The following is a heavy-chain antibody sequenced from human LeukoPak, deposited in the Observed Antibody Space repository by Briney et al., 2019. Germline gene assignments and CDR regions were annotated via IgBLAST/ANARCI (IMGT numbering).Heavy chain of an antibody. Sequence: GGSLRLSCAASGFTFSDYYMSWIRQAPGRGLEWVSYISGNSRTIYYADSVKGRFTISRDNAKNSLYLQMNSLRAEDTAVYYCARRYYSDSSGYLYWGQGTLVTVSS. D-gene: IGHD3-22*01. CDR3: ARRYYSDSSGYLY. CDR1: GFTFSDYY. J-gene: IGHJ4*02. V-gene: IGHV3-11*04. CDR2: ISGNSRTI.